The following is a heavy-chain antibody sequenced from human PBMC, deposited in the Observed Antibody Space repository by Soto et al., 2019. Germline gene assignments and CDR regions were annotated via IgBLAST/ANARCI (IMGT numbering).Heavy chain of an antibody. CDR3: GREGQQLAQEQYFQFNGVDV. CDR2: ISGDNVNR. V-gene: IGHV1-18*01. J-gene: IGHJ6*02. D-gene: IGHD6-13*01. CDR1: GYNLREYG. Sequence: QVHLVQFGVEVKKPGASVKVSCTAHGYNLREYGVXWLRQVPGQGFEWMGWISGDNVNRRSSQRFQDRLTMTTDTSTNXAXXXXRSLRSDDTAVYFCGREGQQLAQEQYFQFNGVDVWGQGTSVTVSS.